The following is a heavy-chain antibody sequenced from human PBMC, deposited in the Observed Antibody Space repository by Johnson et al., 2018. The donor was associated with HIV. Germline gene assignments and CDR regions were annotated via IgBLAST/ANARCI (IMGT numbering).Heavy chain of an antibody. V-gene: IGHV3-30*14. CDR2: ISYDGSNK. D-gene: IGHD3-22*01. CDR1: GFTFSSYT. J-gene: IGHJ3*02. Sequence: VQLVESGGGVVQPGGSLRLSCAASGFTFSSYTIYWVRQTPGKGLEWVALISYDGSNKYYADSVKGRFTITRDTSKNTLYLQMNSLRGEDTAVNYCAKETRDSRSAFDIWGRGTMVTVSS. CDR3: AKETRDSRSAFDI.